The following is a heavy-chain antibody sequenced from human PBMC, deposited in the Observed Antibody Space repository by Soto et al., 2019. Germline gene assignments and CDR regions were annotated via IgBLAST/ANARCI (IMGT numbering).Heavy chain of an antibody. CDR3: ARVGVNLIDY. J-gene: IGHJ4*02. CDR2: ISSSSSSI. V-gene: IGHV3-21*01. D-gene: IGHD3-16*02. Sequence: EVQLVESGGGLVKPGGSLRLSCAASGFIFSGYSMNWVRQAPGKGLEWVSSISSSSSSIYYAESLRGRFSISRANAKNSLYLQMNSLRGEDTAVYYCARVGVNLIDYLGQGTVFTVSS. CDR1: GFIFSGYS.